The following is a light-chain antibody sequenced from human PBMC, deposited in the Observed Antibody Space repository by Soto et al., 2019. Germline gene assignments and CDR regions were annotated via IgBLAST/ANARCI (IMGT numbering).Light chain of an antibody. Sequence: QSALAQPPSASGSPGQSVTITCTGTNSDVGTYNYVSWYQHLPGKAPKFMIYEVSKRPLGVPDRFSGSKSGNTASLTVSGLQAEDEADYYCSSYAGSNNLVFGGGTKLTVL. J-gene: IGLJ2*01. CDR1: NSDVGTYNY. V-gene: IGLV2-8*01. CDR3: SSYAGSNNLV. CDR2: EVS.